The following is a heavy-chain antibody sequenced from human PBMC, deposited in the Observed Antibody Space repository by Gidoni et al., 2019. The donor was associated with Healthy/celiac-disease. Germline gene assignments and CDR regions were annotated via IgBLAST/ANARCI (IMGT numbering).Heavy chain of an antibody. CDR3: ARGARSRDGYNTFDY. V-gene: IGHV3-53*01. D-gene: IGHD5-12*01. CDR2: IYSGGST. J-gene: IGHJ4*02. CDR1: GFTVSSNY. Sequence: EVQLVESGGGLIQPGGSLSLSCAASGFTVSSNYMSWVRQAPGKGLEWVSVIYSGGSTYYADSVKGRFTISRDNSKNTLYLQMNSLRAEDTAVYYCARGARSRDGYNTFDYWGQGTLVTVSS.